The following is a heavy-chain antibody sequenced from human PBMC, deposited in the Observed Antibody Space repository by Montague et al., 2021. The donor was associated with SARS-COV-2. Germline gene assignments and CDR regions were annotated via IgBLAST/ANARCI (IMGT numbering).Heavy chain of an antibody. CDR2: INHSGST. V-gene: IGHV4-34*01. CDR1: GGSFSGYY. D-gene: IGHD3-16*02. CDR3: ARGQPARITFGGVISYGLDV. Sequence: SETLSLTCAVYGGSFSGYYWTWIRQPPGMGLEWIGEINHSGSTNXNPSLKSRVTISVDTSKNQFSLKLRSVTAADTAVYYCARGQPARITFGGVISYGLDVWGQGTTVTVSS. J-gene: IGHJ6*02.